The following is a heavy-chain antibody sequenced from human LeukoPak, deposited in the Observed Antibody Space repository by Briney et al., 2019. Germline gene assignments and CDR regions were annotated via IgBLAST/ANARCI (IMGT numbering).Heavy chain of an antibody. CDR3: VKDIAGMGGMDV. D-gene: IGHD6-13*01. J-gene: IGHJ6*02. CDR1: GFTFDDYA. Sequence: GRSLRLSCAASGFTFDDYAMHWVRQAPGKGLEWVSGISWNSGSIGYADSVKGRFTISRDNAKNSLYLQMNSLRAEDTALYYCVKDIAGMGGMDVWGQGTTVTVSS. CDR2: ISWNSGSI. V-gene: IGHV3-9*01.